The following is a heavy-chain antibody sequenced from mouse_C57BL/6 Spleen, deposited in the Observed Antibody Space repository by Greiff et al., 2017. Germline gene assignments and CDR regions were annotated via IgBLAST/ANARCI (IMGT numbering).Heavy chain of an antibody. Sequence: VQLQQSGAELVRPGASVTLSCKASGYTFTDYEMHWVKQTPVHGLEWIGAIDPETGGTAYNQKFKGKAILTADKSSSTAYMELRSLTSEDSAVYYCTKGGNNDYDRDWYFEVWGTGTTVTVSS. D-gene: IGHD2-4*01. CDR3: TKGGNNDYDRDWYFEV. CDR1: GYTFTDYE. J-gene: IGHJ1*03. V-gene: IGHV1-15*01. CDR2: IDPETGGT.